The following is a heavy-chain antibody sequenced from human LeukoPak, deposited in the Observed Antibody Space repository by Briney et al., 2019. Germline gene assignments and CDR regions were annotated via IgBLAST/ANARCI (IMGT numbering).Heavy chain of an antibody. CDR1: GGSIRNYY. V-gene: IGHV4-59*01. Sequence: SETLSLTCTVSGGSIRNYYWSWIRQPPGKGLEWIGYIYYSGNTNYNPSLKSRVTISVDTSKNQFSLKLSSVTAADTAVYYCARDLGYSSGWVLPYYYGMDVWGQGTTVTVSS. J-gene: IGHJ6*02. CDR2: IYYSGNT. D-gene: IGHD6-25*01. CDR3: ARDLGYSSGWVLPYYYGMDV.